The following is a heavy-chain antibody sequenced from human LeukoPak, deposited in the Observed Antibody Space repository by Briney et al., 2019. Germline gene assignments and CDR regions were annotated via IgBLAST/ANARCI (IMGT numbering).Heavy chain of an antibody. J-gene: IGHJ5*02. V-gene: IGHV4-39*01. CDR2: IYYSGST. D-gene: IGHD6-13*01. CDR1: GGSISSSSYY. CDR3: ARKGVAAAGPNWFDP. Sequence: SETLSLTCTVSGGSISSSSYYWGWIRQPPGKGLEWIGSIYYSGSTYYNPSLKSRVTISVDTSKNQFSLKLSSVTAADTAVYYCARKGVAAAGPNWFDPWGQRTLVTVSS.